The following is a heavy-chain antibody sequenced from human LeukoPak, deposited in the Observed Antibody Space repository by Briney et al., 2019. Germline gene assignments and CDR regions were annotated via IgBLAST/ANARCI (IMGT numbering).Heavy chain of an antibody. Sequence: GGSLRLSCAASGFTFSNEWMIWVRQAPGKGPEWVGRIKTKSGGGTTDYAAPVKGRFTISRDDSKNALYLQMNSLKTEDTAVYYCTTAGSAWGQGTLVTVSS. CDR3: TTAGSA. D-gene: IGHD2-15*01. V-gene: IGHV3-15*01. CDR1: GFTFSNEW. CDR2: IKTKSGGGTT. J-gene: IGHJ5*02.